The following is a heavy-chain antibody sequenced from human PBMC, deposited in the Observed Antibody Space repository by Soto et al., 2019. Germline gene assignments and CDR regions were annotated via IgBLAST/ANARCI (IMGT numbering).Heavy chain of an antibody. CDR2: IIPIFGTA. V-gene: IGHV1-69*12. J-gene: IGHJ6*02. CDR1: GGTFSSYA. Sequence: QVQLVQSGAEVKKPGSSVKVSCKASGGTFSSYAISWVRQAPGQGLEWMGGIIPIFGTANYAQKFQGRVTITADESTSTACMVLSRMRSEDTAVYYCATHPMPTITFSYGMDVWGQGTTVTVSS. D-gene: IGHD5-12*01. CDR3: ATHPMPTITFSYGMDV.